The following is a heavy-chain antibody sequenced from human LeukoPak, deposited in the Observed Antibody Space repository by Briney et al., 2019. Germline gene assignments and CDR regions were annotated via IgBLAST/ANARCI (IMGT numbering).Heavy chain of an antibody. Sequence: SETLSLTCNVSGGSISSIIYYWGWIRQPPGKGLEWIGSIYFSGKTYYNPSLKSRITVSVDTSQNQFSLKLSSVTAADTAVYYCARHENARSSSGLEYWGQGTLVTVSS. CDR1: GGSISSIIYY. J-gene: IGHJ4*02. V-gene: IGHV4-39*01. D-gene: IGHD6-25*01. CDR3: ARHENARSSSGLEY. CDR2: IYFSGKT.